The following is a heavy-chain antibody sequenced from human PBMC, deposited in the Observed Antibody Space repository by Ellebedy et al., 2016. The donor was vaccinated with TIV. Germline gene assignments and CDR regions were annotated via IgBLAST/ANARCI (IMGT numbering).Heavy chain of an antibody. V-gene: IGHV1-8*02. J-gene: IGHJ4*02. Sequence: AASVKVSCKASGYTFSSYYMHWVRQAPGQGLEWMGWMNPNSGNTGYAQKFQGRVTMTRNTPISTAYMELSSLRSEDTAVYYCARARSSGWLHTPDYWGQGTLVIVSS. CDR2: MNPNSGNT. D-gene: IGHD6-19*01. CDR3: ARARSSGWLHTPDY. CDR1: GYTFSSYY.